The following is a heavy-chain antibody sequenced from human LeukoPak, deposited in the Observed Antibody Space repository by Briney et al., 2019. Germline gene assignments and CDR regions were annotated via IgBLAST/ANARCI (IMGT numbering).Heavy chain of an antibody. J-gene: IGHJ4*02. V-gene: IGHV1-69*13. CDR1: GGTFSSYA. Sequence: VKVSCKASGGTFSSYAISWVRQAPGQGLEWMGGIIPIFGTANYAQKFQGRVTITTDESTSTAYMELSSLRSEDTAVYYCARRREHGSGSDWLWGQGTLVTVSS. CDR3: ARRREHGSGSDWL. CDR2: IIPIFGTA. D-gene: IGHD3-10*01.